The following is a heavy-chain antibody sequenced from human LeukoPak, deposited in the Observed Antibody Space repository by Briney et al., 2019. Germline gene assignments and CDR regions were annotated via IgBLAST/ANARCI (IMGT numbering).Heavy chain of an antibody. CDR3: AKEASWIQLWSALDY. CDR1: GFTFSSYG. Sequence: GGSLRLSCAASGFTFSSYGMHWVRQAPGKGLEWGAVIWYDGSNKYYADSVKGGFTISRDNSKNTLYLQMNSLRAEDTAVYYCAKEASWIQLWSALDYWGQGTLVTVSS. D-gene: IGHD5-18*01. CDR2: IWYDGSNK. J-gene: IGHJ4*02. V-gene: IGHV3-33*06.